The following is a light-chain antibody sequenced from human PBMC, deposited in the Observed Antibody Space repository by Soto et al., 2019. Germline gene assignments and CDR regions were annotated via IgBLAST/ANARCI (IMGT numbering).Light chain of an antibody. J-gene: IGKJ3*01. Sequence: DIQMTQSPSSLSASVGDRVTITCRASHDITNYLAWYQQKPGKVPKLLIYAASTLQSGVPSRFSGSGSGTDFTLTIRSLQPEDAATYFCQKCSGPPPFTFGPGTTVDIK. CDR1: HDITNY. CDR3: QKCSGPPPFT. CDR2: AAS. V-gene: IGKV1-27*01.